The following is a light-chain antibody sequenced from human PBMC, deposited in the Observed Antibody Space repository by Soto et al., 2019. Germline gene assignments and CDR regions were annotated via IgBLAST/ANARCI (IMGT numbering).Light chain of an antibody. CDR3: QQYKNWPPIT. CDR2: GAS. V-gene: IGKV3-15*01. J-gene: IGKJ5*01. CDR1: QSVGSS. Sequence: EIGMTQSPATLSVYPGERATLSCRASQSVGSSLAWYQQAPGQAPRLLIYGASTRATGIPARFSGSGSGTEFTLTISSLQSEDFAVYFCQQYKNWPPITFGQGTRLENK.